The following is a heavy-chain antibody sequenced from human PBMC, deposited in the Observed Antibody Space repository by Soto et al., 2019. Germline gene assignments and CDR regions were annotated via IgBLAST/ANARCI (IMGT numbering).Heavy chain of an antibody. CDR1: GFTFYNYA. CDR3: AKKVLGSLATYCTTGDCHYAFDV. J-gene: IGHJ3*01. CDR2: ISGGGDGT. D-gene: IGHD2-8*01. V-gene: IGHV3-23*01. Sequence: EVQLLESGGGLVRPGGSLRLSCAASGFTFYNYAMNRVRQAPGKGLEWVSTISGGGDGTYYADSVKGRFTISRDNSRNTAYLQMNSLRAEDTAVYYCAKKVLGSLATYCTTGDCHYAFDVWGQGTRVTVSS.